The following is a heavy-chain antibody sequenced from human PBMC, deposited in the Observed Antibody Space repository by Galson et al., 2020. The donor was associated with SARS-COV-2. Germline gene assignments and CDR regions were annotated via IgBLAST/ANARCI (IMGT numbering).Heavy chain of an antibody. Sequence: GESLKISCAGSGFTFSSYWMFWVRQAPGKGLVWVSHITGDGSRASYADSVKGRFTISCDSAKNTMYLQMDSLSPEDTAVYYCARGQYNSSPGYWGQGTRVTVSS. CDR1: GFTFSSYW. J-gene: IGHJ4*02. V-gene: IGHV3-74*01. CDR2: ITGDGSRA. CDR3: ARGQYNSSPGY. D-gene: IGHD1-20*01.